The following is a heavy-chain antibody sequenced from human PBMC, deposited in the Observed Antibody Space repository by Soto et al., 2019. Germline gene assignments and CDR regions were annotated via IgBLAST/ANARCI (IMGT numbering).Heavy chain of an antibody. D-gene: IGHD1-26*01. J-gene: IGHJ4*02. CDR1: GGSISSSGYY. Sequence: SETLSLTCTVSGGSISSSGYYWGWIRQPPGKGLEWIASISYSGSTYYSPSLKSRVTISVDTSKNQFSLNLSSVTAADTAVYYCARPSGSYLYYFDYWGQGTLVTVSS. CDR3: ARPSGSYLYYFDY. CDR2: ISYSGST. V-gene: IGHV4-39*01.